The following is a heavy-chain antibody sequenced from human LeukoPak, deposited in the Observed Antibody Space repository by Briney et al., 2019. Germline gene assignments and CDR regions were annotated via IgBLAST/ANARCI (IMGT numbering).Heavy chain of an antibody. CDR3: AREENYYDSSGCYLWNYFDY. V-gene: IGHV3-7*01. CDR1: GFTFSSYW. D-gene: IGHD3-22*01. CDR2: IKQDGSEK. J-gene: IGHJ4*02. Sequence: PGGSLRLSCAASGFTFSSYWMSWVRQAPGKGLEWVANIKQDGSEKYYVDSVKGRFTISRDNAKNSLYLQMNSLRAEDTAVYYCAREENYYDSSGCYLWNYFDYWGQGTLVTVSS.